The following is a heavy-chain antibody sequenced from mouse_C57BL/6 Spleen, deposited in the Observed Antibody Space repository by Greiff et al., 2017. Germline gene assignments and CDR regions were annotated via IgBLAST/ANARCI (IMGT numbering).Heavy chain of an antibody. CDR3: VRHYGAYAMDY. CDR2: IRSKSNNYAT. Sequence: DVMLVESGGGLVQPKGSLKLSCAASGFSFNTYAMNWVRQAPGKGLEWVARIRSKSNNYATYYADSVKDRFTISRDDSESMLYLQMNNLKTEDTAMYYCVRHYGAYAMDYWGQGTSVTVSS. V-gene: IGHV10-1*01. CDR1: GFSFNTYA. D-gene: IGHD1-1*01. J-gene: IGHJ4*01.